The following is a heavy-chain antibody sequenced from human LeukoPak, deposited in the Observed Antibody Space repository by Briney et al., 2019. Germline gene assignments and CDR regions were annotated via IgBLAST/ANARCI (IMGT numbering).Heavy chain of an antibody. CDR2: INHSGST. V-gene: IGHV4-34*01. CDR1: GGSFSGYY. Sequence: SETLSLTCAVYGGSFSGYYWSWIRQPPGKGLEWIGEINHSGSTNYNPSLKSRVTISVDTSKNQFSLKLSSVTAADTAVYYCARQKNRGPLGGMDVWRQGTTVTVSS. D-gene: IGHD7-27*01. J-gene: IGHJ6*02. CDR3: ARQKNRGPLGGMDV.